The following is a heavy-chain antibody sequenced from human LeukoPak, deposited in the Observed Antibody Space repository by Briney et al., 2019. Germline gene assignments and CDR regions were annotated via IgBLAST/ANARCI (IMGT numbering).Heavy chain of an antibody. J-gene: IGHJ4*02. CDR1: GFTFSSYS. CDR3: AMSGNWWELRGY. Sequence: PGRSLRLSCAASGFTFSSYSMNWVRQAPGKGLEWVSSISSSSSYIYYADSVKGRFTISRDNAKNSLYLQMNSLRAEDTAVYYCAMSGNWWELRGYWGQGTLVTVSS. V-gene: IGHV3-21*01. D-gene: IGHD1-26*01. CDR2: ISSSSSYI.